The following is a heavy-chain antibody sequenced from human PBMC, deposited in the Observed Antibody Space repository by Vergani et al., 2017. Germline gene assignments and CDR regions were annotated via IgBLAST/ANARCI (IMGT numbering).Heavy chain of an antibody. J-gene: IGHJ4*02. Sequence: EVQMVQSGGGLVQSGGSLRLFCKTSGFNFGGYFLTWARQAPDKGLEWVANIKNDGSEKYYGDSVKGRFTISRDTVERSVFLEMKSLRGEDTAVYYCARGRGWLDYWGQGALVTVSS. V-gene: IGHV3-7*01. CDR2: IKNDGSEK. CDR1: GFNFGGYF. CDR3: ARGRGWLDY. D-gene: IGHD6-19*01.